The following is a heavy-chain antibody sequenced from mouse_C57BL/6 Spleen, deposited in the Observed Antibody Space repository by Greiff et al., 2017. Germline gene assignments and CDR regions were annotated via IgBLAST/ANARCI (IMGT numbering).Heavy chain of an antibody. CDR1: GYTFTSYG. D-gene: IGHD2-1*01. CDR2: IYPRSGNT. V-gene: IGHV1-81*01. CDR3: ARSPYGNYEGNYFDY. Sequence: QVQLQQSGAELARPGASVKLSCKASGYTFTSYGISWVKQRTGQGLEWIGEIYPRSGNTYYNEKFKGKATLTADKSSSTAYMELRSLTSEDSAVYFCARSPYGNYEGNYFDYWGQGTTLTVSS. J-gene: IGHJ2*01.